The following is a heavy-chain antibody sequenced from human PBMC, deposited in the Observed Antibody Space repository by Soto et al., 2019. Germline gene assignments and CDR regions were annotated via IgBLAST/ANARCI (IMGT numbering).Heavy chain of an antibody. V-gene: IGHV3-15*01. J-gene: IGHJ4*02. D-gene: IGHD1-1*01. Sequence: EVQVVESGGDLVEPGGSLRLSCVTSGFMFSSAWMSWVRQGPGKGLEWVARIKSKNDGGAADSAAPVNGRFSISRDDSKSTVYLQMNSLRAEDTALYYCVEGWNDFWGQGTLVTVSS. CDR2: IKSKNDGGAA. CDR1: GFMFSSAW. CDR3: VEGWNDF.